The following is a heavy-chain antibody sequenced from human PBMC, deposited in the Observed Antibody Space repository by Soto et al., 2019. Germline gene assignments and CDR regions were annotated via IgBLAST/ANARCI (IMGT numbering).Heavy chain of an antibody. CDR1: GYTFTSYD. D-gene: IGHD3-10*01. J-gene: IGHJ4*02. Sequence: QVQLVQSGAEVKKPGASVKVSCKASGYTFTSYDINWVRQATGQGLEWMGRMNPNSGNTGYAQKFQGRVTMTRNTSISTAYMELSSLRSEDTAVYYCARPLYFYGTRVFGYWGQGTLVTVSS. V-gene: IGHV1-8*01. CDR3: ARPLYFYGTRVFGY. CDR2: MNPNSGNT.